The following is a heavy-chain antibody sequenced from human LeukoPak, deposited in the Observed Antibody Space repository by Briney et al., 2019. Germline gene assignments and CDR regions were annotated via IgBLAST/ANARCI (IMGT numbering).Heavy chain of an antibody. CDR3: ANTPTFSWRFDY. CDR2: ISGSGGST. J-gene: IGHJ4*02. D-gene: IGHD6-13*01. V-gene: IGHV3-23*01. CDR1: RFTFSSYA. Sequence: PGGSLRLSCAASRFTFSSYAMSWVRQAPGKGLEWVSAISGSGGSTYYADSVKGRFTISRDNSKNTLYLQMNSLRAEDTAVYYCANTPTFSWRFDYWGQGTLVTVSS.